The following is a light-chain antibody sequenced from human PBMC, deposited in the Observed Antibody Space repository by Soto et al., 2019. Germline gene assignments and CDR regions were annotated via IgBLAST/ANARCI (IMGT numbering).Light chain of an antibody. Sequence: QSVLTQPASVSRSPGQSITVSCTGTSSDVGGYNYVSWYQQHPGKAPRLMIYDVTNRPSGVSNRFSGSKSGNTASLTISGLQAEDEADYYCSSYRRGSTYVFGTGTKVTVL. J-gene: IGLJ1*01. CDR2: DVT. CDR3: SSYRRGSTYV. CDR1: SSDVGGYNY. V-gene: IGLV2-14*01.